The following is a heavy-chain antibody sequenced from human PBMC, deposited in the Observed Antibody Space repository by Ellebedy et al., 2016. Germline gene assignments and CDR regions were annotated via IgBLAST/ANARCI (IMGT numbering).Heavy chain of an antibody. V-gene: IGHV3-48*04. CDR1: GFTFSSYS. CDR2: ISSSSSTI. D-gene: IGHD6-19*01. Sequence: GGSLRLXCAASGFTFSSYSMNWVRQAPGKGLEWVSYISSSSSTIYYADSVKGRFTISRDNAKNSLYLQMNSLRAEDTAVYYCAREVAVAGMSFDYWGQGTLVTVSS. J-gene: IGHJ4*02. CDR3: AREVAVAGMSFDY.